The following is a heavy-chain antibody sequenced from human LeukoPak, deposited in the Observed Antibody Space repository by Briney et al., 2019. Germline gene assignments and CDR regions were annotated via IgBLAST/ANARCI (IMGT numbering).Heavy chain of an antibody. V-gene: IGHV3-64*01. CDR2: ISSNGGST. CDR1: GFTFSSYG. CDR3: ARVRGYSYGSSDY. Sequence: PWGSLRLSCAASGFTFSSYGMHWVRQAPGKGLEYVSAISSNGGSTYYANSVKGRFTISRDNSKNTLYLQMGSLRAEDMAVYYCARVRGYSYGSSDYWGQGTLVTVSS. D-gene: IGHD5-18*01. J-gene: IGHJ4*02.